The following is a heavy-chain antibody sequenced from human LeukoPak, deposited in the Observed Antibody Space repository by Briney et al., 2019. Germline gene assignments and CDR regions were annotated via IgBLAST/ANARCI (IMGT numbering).Heavy chain of an antibody. D-gene: IGHD5-18*01. Sequence: SETLSLTCAVYGGSLTGYYRNWIRQPPGKGLEWIGEINHSGSTNCIPSLKSRVTISVDTSKNQFSLKLSSVTAADTAVYYCARHAMVYTAMVVYNWFDPWGQGTLVTVSS. CDR2: INHSGST. J-gene: IGHJ5*02. V-gene: IGHV4-34*01. CDR1: GGSLTGYY. CDR3: ARHAMVYTAMVVYNWFDP.